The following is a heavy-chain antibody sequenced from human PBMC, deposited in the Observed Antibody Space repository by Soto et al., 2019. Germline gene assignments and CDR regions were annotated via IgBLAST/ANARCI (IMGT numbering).Heavy chain of an antibody. CDR3: VRDGTKTLRDWFDP. CDR2: IYATGTT. Sequence: PSETLSLTCTVSGASISGFYWSWIRKSAGKGLEWIGRIYATGTTDYNPSLKSRVMMSVDTSKKQFSLKLRSVTAADTAVYYCVRDGTKTLRDWFDPWGQEISVNVSS. J-gene: IGHJ5*02. CDR1: GASISGFY. V-gene: IGHV4-4*07. D-gene: IGHD1-1*01.